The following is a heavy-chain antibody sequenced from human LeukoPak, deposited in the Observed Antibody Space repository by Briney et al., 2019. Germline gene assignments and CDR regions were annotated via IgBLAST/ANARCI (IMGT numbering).Heavy chain of an antibody. V-gene: IGHV4-31*03. CDR3: AVGDSSGWYRVDY. J-gene: IGHJ4*02. CDR2: IYYSGST. CDR1: GGSISSGGYY. Sequence: SETLSLTCTVSGGSISSGGYYWSWIRQHPGKGLEWIGYIYYSGSTYYNPSLKSRVTISVDTSKNQFSLRLSSVTAADTAVYYCAVGDSSGWYRVDYWGQGTLVTVSS. D-gene: IGHD6-19*01.